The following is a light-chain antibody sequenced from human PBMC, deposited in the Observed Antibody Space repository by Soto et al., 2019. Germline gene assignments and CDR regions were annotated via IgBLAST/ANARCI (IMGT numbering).Light chain of an antibody. J-gene: IGKJ1*01. CDR3: QQYIRAART. Sequence: DIQMTQSPSSLSASVVDRVTITCRARQGISNYLAWYQQKPGKVPKLLLYAASNLQSGVPARFSGSGSGTDFTLTISSLQPEDVATYYCQQYIRAARTFGQGTKGEMK. CDR1: QGISNY. CDR2: AAS. V-gene: IGKV1-27*01.